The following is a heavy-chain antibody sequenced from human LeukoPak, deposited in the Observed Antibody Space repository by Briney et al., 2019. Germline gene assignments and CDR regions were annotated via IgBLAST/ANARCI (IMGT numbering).Heavy chain of an antibody. D-gene: IGHD2-15*01. CDR2: IWYDGSNK. Sequence: GRSLRLSCAASGFTFSSYGMHWVRQAPGKGLEWVAVIWYDGSNKYYADSVKGRFTISRDNSKNTLYLQMNSLRAEDTAVYYCAREGGSSEEMDYWGQGALVTVSS. CDR3: AREGGSSEEMDY. V-gene: IGHV3-33*01. CDR1: GFTFSSYG. J-gene: IGHJ4*02.